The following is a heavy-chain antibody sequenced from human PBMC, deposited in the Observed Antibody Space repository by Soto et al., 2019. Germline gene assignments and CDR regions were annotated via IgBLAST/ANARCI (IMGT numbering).Heavy chain of an antibody. D-gene: IGHD2-2*01. Sequence: QVQLVQSGAEVKKPGSSVKVSCKASGGTFGSYAISWVRQAPGQGLEWMGGIIPIPGTANYAQKFQGRVTSAADESTSTAYMELSRLRSEETAVYYCARLQGSSTSLEIYYYYYYGMDVWGQGTTVTVSS. CDR3: ARLQGSSTSLEIYYYYYYGMDV. V-gene: IGHV1-69*01. CDR2: IIPIPGTA. J-gene: IGHJ6*02. CDR1: GGTFGSYA.